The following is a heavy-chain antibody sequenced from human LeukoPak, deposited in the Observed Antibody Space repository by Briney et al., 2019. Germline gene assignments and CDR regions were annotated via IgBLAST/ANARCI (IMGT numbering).Heavy chain of an antibody. CDR2: INSDGSST. Sequence: GGSLRLSCVASGFTFSNYWMHWVRQAPGKGLVWVSRINSDGSSTSYADSVRGRFSISRDNAKNTLYLQMNSLRAEDTAVYYCARGPPRPYYDFWSGYSETFDYWGQGTLVTVSS. J-gene: IGHJ4*02. D-gene: IGHD3-3*01. V-gene: IGHV3-74*01. CDR3: ARGPPRPYYDFWSGYSETFDY. CDR1: GFTFSNYW.